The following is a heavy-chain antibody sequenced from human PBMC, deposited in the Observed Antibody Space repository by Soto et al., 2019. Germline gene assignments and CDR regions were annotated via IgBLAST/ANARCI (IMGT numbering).Heavy chain of an antibody. CDR1: GFTFSSSW. Sequence: EVQLVESGGGLVQPGGSLRLSCAASGFTFSSSWMNWVRQAPGKGLEWEAGIKEDGSEKYYVDIVKGRFTISRDNVENSRYLQMNSLRGEDSAVYFCARDRGYSSYDYWGLGTLVTVSS. CDR3: ARDRGYSSYDY. J-gene: IGHJ4*02. CDR2: IKEDGSEK. D-gene: IGHD5-18*01. V-gene: IGHV3-7*01.